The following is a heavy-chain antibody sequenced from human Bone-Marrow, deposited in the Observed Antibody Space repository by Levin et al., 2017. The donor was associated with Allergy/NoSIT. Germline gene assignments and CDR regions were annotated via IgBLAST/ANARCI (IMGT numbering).Heavy chain of an antibody. Sequence: GGSLRLSCAASGFTFSDHYMDWVRQAPGKGLEWVGRTRNKANSYTIEYAASVKGRFTISRDDSKNSLYLQMNSLKTEDTAVYYCARTPLEPTMVRGVIKFNYFDYWGQGTLVTVSS. J-gene: IGHJ4*02. CDR1: GFTFSDHY. CDR3: ARTPLEPTMVRGVIKFNYFDY. V-gene: IGHV3-72*01. CDR2: TRNKANSYTI. D-gene: IGHD3-10*01.